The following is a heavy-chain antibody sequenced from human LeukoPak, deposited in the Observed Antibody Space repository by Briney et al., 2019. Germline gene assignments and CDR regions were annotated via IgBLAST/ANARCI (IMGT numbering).Heavy chain of an antibody. D-gene: IGHD4-17*01. CDR2: IHPGDSDT. Sequence: GESLKISCKGSGYSFTSYWIGWVRQMPGKGLEWMGIIHPGDSDTRYSPSFQGQVTISADKSISTAYLQWSSLKASDTAMYYCARNAQADYGGFDYWGQGTLVTVSS. J-gene: IGHJ4*02. V-gene: IGHV5-51*01. CDR3: ARNAQADYGGFDY. CDR1: GYSFTSYW.